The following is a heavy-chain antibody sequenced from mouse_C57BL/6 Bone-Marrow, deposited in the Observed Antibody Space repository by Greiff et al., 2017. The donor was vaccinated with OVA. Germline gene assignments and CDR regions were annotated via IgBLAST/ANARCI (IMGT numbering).Heavy chain of an antibody. CDR2: ISRGSSTI. CDR3: ARELLRSAWFAY. J-gene: IGHJ3*01. V-gene: IGHV5-17*01. CDR1: GFTFSDYG. Sequence: EVKVVESGGGLVKPGGSLKLSCAASGFTFSDYGMHWVRQAPEKGLELVAYISRGSSTIYYADTVKGRFTISRDNAKNTLFLQMTSLRSEDTAMYYCARELLRSAWFAYWGQGTLVTVSA. D-gene: IGHD1-1*01.